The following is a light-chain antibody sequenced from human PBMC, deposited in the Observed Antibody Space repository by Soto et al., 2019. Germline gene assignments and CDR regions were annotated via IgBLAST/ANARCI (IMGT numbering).Light chain of an antibody. CDR1: SSDVGGYNF. Sequence: QSVLTQPASVSGSPGQSITISCTGTSSDVGGYNFVSWYQHHPGKAPKLMIYEVTNRPSGVSNRFSGSKSGNTASLTISGLQAEDEADYYCTSYATNNTRVFGGGTKLTVL. V-gene: IGLV2-14*01. CDR3: TSYATNNTRV. CDR2: EVT. J-gene: IGLJ2*01.